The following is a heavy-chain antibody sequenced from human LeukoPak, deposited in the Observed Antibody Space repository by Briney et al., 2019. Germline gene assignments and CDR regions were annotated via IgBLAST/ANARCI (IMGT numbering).Heavy chain of an antibody. CDR2: ISYDGSNK. CDR1: GFTFSSYA. J-gene: IGHJ6*03. Sequence: PGGSLRLSCAASGFTFSSYAMHWVRQAQGKGLEWVAVISYDGSNKYYADSVKGRFTISRDNSKNTLYLQMNSLRAEDTAVYYCARDGRYCSSTSCYIGYYYYYYMDVWGKGTTVTVSS. D-gene: IGHD2-2*02. V-gene: IGHV3-30-3*01. CDR3: ARDGRYCSSTSCYIGYYYYYYMDV.